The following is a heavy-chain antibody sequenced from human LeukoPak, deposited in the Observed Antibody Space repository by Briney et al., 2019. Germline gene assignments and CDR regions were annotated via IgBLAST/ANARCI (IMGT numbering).Heavy chain of an antibody. V-gene: IGHV4-59*02. J-gene: IGHJ3*01. Sequence: SETLSLTCGVSSASVSSHFWSWIRQTPGMGLEWIGYISNRGSTGYNPSLRSRVTISVDAPKNEVSLNLRSVSAADTAVYYCAKDVSGAYYAFDVWGQG. CDR2: ISNRGST. CDR1: SASVSSHF. CDR3: AKDVSGAYYAFDV. D-gene: IGHD4/OR15-4a*01.